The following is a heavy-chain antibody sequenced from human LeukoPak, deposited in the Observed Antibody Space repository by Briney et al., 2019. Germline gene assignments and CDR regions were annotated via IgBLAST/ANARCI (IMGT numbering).Heavy chain of an antibody. CDR2: ISSSDSTI. J-gene: IGHJ4*02. D-gene: IGHD4-23*01. CDR3: ARDYGGSSPFDY. V-gene: IGHV3-48*03. CDR1: GFTFSSYE. Sequence: GGSLRLSCAASGFTFSSYEMHWVRQPPGKGLEWVSYISSSDSTIYYADSVKGRFTISRDNAKNSLYLQMNSLRAEDTAVYYCARDYGGSSPFDYWGQGTLVTVSS.